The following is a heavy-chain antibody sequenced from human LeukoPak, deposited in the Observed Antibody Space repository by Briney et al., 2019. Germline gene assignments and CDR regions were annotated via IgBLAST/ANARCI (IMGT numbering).Heavy chain of an antibody. J-gene: IGHJ5*02. CDR1: GGSISSGDYY. CDR2: IYYSGST. D-gene: IGHD1-26*01. CDR3: ARGGSYYYSDWFDP. V-gene: IGHV4-61*08. Sequence: PSETLSLTCTVSGGSISSGDYYWSWIRQPPGKGLEWIGYIYYSGSTNYNPSLKSRVTMSVDTSKNQFSLKLSSVTAADTAVYYCARGGSYYYSDWFDPWGQGTLVTVSS.